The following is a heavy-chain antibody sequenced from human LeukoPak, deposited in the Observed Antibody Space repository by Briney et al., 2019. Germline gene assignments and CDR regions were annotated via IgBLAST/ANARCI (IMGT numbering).Heavy chain of an antibody. CDR1: EFTFSLYA. Sequence: GGSLRLSCAASEFTFSLYAMNWVRQAPGKGLEWVSSISSSSSYIYYADSVKGRFTISRDNAKNSLYLQMNSLRAEDTAVYYCARDTAVAGLFDYWGQGTLVTVSS. D-gene: IGHD6-19*01. CDR3: ARDTAVAGLFDY. V-gene: IGHV3-21*01. J-gene: IGHJ4*02. CDR2: ISSSSSYI.